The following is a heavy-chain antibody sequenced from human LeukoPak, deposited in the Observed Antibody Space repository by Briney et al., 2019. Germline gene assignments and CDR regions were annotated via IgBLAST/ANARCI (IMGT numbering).Heavy chain of an antibody. CDR3: TRERDCSGGSCYSNGFDY. J-gene: IGHJ4*02. CDR2: IRSKAYGGTT. Sequence: GGSLRLSCTASGFTFGDYAMSWFRQAPGKGLEWVGFIRSKAYGGTTEYAASVKGRFTISRDDSKSIAYLQMNSLKTEDTAVYYCTRERDCSGGSCYSNGFDYWGQGTLVTVSS. CDR1: GFTFGDYA. V-gene: IGHV3-49*03. D-gene: IGHD2-15*01.